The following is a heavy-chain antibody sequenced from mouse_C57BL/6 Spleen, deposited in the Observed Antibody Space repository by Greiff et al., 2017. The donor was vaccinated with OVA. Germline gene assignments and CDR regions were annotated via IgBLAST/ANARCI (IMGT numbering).Heavy chain of an antibody. CDR3: ASWAWFAY. CDR2: INPNNGGT. Sequence: EVQRVESGPELVKPGASVKMSCKASGYTFTDYNMHWVKQSHGKSLEWIGYINPNNGGTSYNQKFKGKATLTVNKSSSTAYMELRSLTSEDSAVYYCASWAWFAYWGQGTLVTVSA. V-gene: IGHV1-22*01. CDR1: GYTFTDYN. D-gene: IGHD4-1*01. J-gene: IGHJ3*01.